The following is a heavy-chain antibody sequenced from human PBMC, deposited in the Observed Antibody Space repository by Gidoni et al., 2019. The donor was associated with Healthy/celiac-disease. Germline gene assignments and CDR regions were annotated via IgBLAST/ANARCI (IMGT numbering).Heavy chain of an antibody. CDR2: TYYRSKWYN. CDR3: ARAWSGPLLRDYYYYGMDV. J-gene: IGHJ6*02. Sequence: QVQLQQSGPGLVKPSQTLSLTCAISGDSVSSNSDAWNWIRQSPSRGLEWLGRTYYRSKWYNDYAVSVKSRITINPDTSKNQFSLQLNSVTPEDTAVYYCARAWSGPLLRDYYYYGMDVWGQGTTVTVSS. CDR1: GDSVSSNSDA. D-gene: IGHD3-10*02. V-gene: IGHV6-1*01.